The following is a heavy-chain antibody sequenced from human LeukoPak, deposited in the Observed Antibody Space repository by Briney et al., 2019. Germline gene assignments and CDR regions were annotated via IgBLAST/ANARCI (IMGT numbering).Heavy chain of an antibody. CDR3: ANRLGYCSGGSCPQGDY. D-gene: IGHD2-15*01. CDR2: INPNSGGT. Sequence: ASVKVSCKASGYTFTGYYMHWVRQAPGQGLEWMGWINPNSGGTNYAQKFQGRVTMTRDTSISTAYMELSRLRSDDTAVYYCANRLGYCSGGSCPQGDYWGQGTLVTVPS. CDR1: GYTFTGYY. V-gene: IGHV1-2*02. J-gene: IGHJ4*02.